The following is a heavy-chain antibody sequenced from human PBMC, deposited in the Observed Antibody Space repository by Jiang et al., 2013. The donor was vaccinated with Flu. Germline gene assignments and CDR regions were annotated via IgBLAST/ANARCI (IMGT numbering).Heavy chain of an antibody. Sequence: QTLSLTCAISGDSVSNNSGAWNWIRQSPSRGLEWLGRTYYRSKWNSDYAVSMKSRITINPDTSKNQFSLHLNSVTPEDTAVYYCAGGTGGRFDPWGRGTLVTVSS. J-gene: IGHJ5*02. CDR2: TYYRSKWNS. D-gene: IGHD3-10*01. V-gene: IGHV6-1*01. CDR3: AGGTGGRFDP. CDR1: GDSVSNNSGA.